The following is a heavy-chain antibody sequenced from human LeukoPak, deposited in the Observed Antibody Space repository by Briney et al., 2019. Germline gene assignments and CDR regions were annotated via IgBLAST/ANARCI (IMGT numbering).Heavy chain of an antibody. D-gene: IGHD3-3*01. CDR2: INPNSGGT. CDR1: GYTFTGYY. Sequence: GASVKVSCKASGYTFTGYYMHWVRQAPGQGLGWMGWINPNSGGTNYAQKFQGRVTMTRDTSISTAYMELSRLRSDDTAVYYCARGVRYYDFWSGSSLNLDYWGQGTLVTVSS. CDR3: ARGVRYYDFWSGSSLNLDY. V-gene: IGHV1-2*02. J-gene: IGHJ4*02.